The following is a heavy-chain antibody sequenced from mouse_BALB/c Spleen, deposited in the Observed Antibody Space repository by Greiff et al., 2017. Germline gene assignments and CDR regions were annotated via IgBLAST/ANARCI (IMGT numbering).Heavy chain of an antibody. J-gene: IGHJ4*01. V-gene: IGHV7-3*02. CDR2: IRNKANGYTT. Sequence: EVQVVESGGGLVQPGGSLRLSCATSGFTFTDYYMSWVRQPPGKALEWLGFIRNKANGYTTEYSASVKGRFTISRDNSQSILYLQMNTLRAEDSATYYCARDSLMVYAMDYWGQGTSVTVSS. D-gene: IGHD1-1*02. CDR1: GFTFTDYY. CDR3: ARDSLMVYAMDY.